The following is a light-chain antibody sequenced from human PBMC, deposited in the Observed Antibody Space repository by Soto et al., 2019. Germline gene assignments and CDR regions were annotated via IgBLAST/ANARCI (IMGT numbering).Light chain of an antibody. CDR2: SAS. V-gene: IGKV3-15*01. CDR3: QQYNNWWT. J-gene: IGKJ1*01. Sequence: EIVMTQSPATLSVSPGVRATLSCRASQSVSSNLAWYQQKPGQAPRLLIYSASTRATGIPARFSGSGSGTEFTLTISSLQSEDFAVYYCQQYNNWWTFGQGTKVEIK. CDR1: QSVSSN.